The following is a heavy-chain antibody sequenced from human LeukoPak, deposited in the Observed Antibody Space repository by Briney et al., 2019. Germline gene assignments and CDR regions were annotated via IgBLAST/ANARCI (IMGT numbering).Heavy chain of an antibody. CDR1: GGSFSDYY. D-gene: IGHD3-9*01. Sequence: SETLSLTCAVYGGSFSDYYWSWIRQPPGKGLEWIGEINHSGSTNYSPSLKSRVTISVDTSKNQFSLKLSSVTAADTAVYYCARVGYYNGFDYWGQGTLVTVSS. V-gene: IGHV4-34*01. CDR3: ARVGYYNGFDY. CDR2: INHSGST. J-gene: IGHJ4*02.